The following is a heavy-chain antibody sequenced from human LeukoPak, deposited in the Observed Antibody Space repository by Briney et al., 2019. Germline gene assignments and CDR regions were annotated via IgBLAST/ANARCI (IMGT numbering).Heavy chain of an antibody. D-gene: IGHD3-10*01. CDR2: IYYSGST. CDR3: ARTLEDYYGSGSYPYYFDY. V-gene: IGHV4-39*01. CDR1: GGSISSSSYY. J-gene: IGHJ4*02. Sequence: SETLSLTCTVSGGSISSSSYYWGWIRQPPGKGLEWIGSIYYSGSTYYNPSLKSRVTISVDASKNQFSLKLSSVTAADTAVYYCARTLEDYYGSGSYPYYFDYWGQGTLVTVSS.